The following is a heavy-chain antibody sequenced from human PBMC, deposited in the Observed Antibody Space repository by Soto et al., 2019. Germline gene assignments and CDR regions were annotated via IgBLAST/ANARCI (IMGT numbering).Heavy chain of an antibody. J-gene: IGHJ4*02. D-gene: IGHD6-19*01. CDR1: GGSISSSSYY. CDR2: IYYSGST. CDR3: ARGDSSGWFAIDY. Sequence: SETLSLTCTVSGGSISSSSYYWGWIRQPPGKGLEWIGSIYYSGSTYYNPSLKSRVTISVDTSKNQFSLKLSSVTAADTAVYYCARGDSSGWFAIDYWGQGTLVTVPQ. V-gene: IGHV4-39*01.